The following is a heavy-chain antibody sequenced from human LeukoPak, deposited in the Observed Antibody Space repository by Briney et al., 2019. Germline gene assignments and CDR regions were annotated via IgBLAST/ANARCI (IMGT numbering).Heavy chain of an antibody. CDR2: ISSSSSYI. CDR1: GFTFSSYS. D-gene: IGHD6-13*01. CDR3: ARDPQQIAAAGVNFDY. Sequence: PGGSLRLSCAASGFTFSSYSMNWVRQAPGKGLEWVSSISSSSSYIYYADSVKGRFTISRDNAKNSLYLQMNSLRAEDTAVYYCARDPQQIAAAGVNFDYWGQGTLVTVSS. J-gene: IGHJ4*02. V-gene: IGHV3-21*01.